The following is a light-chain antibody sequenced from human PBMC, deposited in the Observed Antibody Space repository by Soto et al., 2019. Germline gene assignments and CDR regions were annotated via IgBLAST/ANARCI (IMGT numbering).Light chain of an antibody. V-gene: IGLV2-14*01. J-gene: IGLJ1*01. CDR1: SSDIGAYNY. CDR2: EVT. CDR3: GSYSSTTTREV. Sequence: QSALTQPASVSGSPGQSITISCIGTSSDIGAYNYVSWYQQHPGKVPKLMIYEVTNRPSGLSNRFSGSKSGNTASLTISGLQVEDEADYFCGSYSSTTTREVFGTGTKVTVL.